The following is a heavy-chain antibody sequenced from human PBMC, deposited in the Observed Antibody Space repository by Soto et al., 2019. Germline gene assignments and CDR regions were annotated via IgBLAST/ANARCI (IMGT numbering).Heavy chain of an antibody. CDR3: ATDYYDSTGYSLLLAY. D-gene: IGHD3-22*01. Sequence: GGSLRLSCAASGFTVSSNYMSWVRQAPGKGLEWVSVIYSGGSTYYADSVKGRFTISRDNSKNTLYLQMNSLRAEDTAVYYCATDYYDSTGYSLLLAYWGQGTLVTVSS. V-gene: IGHV3-53*01. CDR1: GFTVSSNY. J-gene: IGHJ4*02. CDR2: IYSGGST.